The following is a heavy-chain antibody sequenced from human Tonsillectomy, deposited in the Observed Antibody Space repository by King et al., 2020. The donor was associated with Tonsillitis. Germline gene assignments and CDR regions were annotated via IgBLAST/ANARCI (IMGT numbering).Heavy chain of an antibody. CDR3: ARDLATVAAANGLDV. CDR2: ISSDGSKR. Sequence: VESGGGVVQPGRSLRLSCAASGFLFRNYEMDWVRQAPGTGLAWVALISSDGSKRYYADSVQGRFTISRDNSRNTLSLQMSSLSADDTAVYHCARDLATVAAANGLDVGGQGTTGTVS. V-gene: IGHV3-30*04. J-gene: IGHJ6*02. D-gene: IGHD6-19*01. CDR1: GFLFRNYE.